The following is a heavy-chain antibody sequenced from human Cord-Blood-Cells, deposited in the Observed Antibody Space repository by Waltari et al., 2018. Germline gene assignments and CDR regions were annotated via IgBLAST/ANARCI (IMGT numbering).Heavy chain of an antibody. CDR3: ARRYSSSWYQPTNFDY. D-gene: IGHD6-13*01. Sequence: QVQLVESGGGVVQPGRSLRLSCAASGFTFSSYGMHWARQAPGKGLAWVAVIWYDGSNKYYADSVKGRFTISRDNSKNTLYLQMNSLRAEDTAVYYCARRYSSSWYQPTNFDYWGQGTLVTVSS. CDR2: IWYDGSNK. V-gene: IGHV3-33*01. CDR1: GFTFSSYG. J-gene: IGHJ4*02.